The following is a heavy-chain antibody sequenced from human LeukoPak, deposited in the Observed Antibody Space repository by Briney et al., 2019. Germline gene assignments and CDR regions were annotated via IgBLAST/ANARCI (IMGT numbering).Heavy chain of an antibody. J-gene: IGHJ6*02. D-gene: IGHD3-22*01. Sequence: SETLSLTCTVSGGSISSYYWSWIRQPPGKGLEWVGYIYYSGTTKYNPSLKSRVSISVDTSKNQFSLKLSSVTAADTAVYYCASEPRDDSSGYYPYYYYGMDVWGQGTTVTVSS. CDR1: GGSISSYY. CDR3: ASEPRDDSSGYYPYYYYGMDV. V-gene: IGHV4-59*01. CDR2: IYYSGTT.